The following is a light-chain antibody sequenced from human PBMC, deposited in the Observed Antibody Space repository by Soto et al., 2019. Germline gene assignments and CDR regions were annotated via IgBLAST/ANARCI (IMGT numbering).Light chain of an antibody. Sequence: DIQLTQSPSTLSASVGDRVTITCRASQSIGVWLTWYQQKPGKAPKFLIYKPSTLESGVPSRFSGSGSGTEFTLTISSLQTDDFATYHCQYYDNYSWTFGQGTKVEIK. CDR3: QYYDNYSWT. V-gene: IGKV1-5*03. J-gene: IGKJ1*01. CDR2: KPS. CDR1: QSIGVW.